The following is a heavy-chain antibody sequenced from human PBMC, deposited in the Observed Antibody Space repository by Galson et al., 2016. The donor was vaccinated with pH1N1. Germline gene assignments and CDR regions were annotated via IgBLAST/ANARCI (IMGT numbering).Heavy chain of an antibody. V-gene: IGHV3-7*01. J-gene: IGHJ5*02. CDR1: GFTFSSYW. D-gene: IGHD6-13*01. CDR2: VKQDGSEK. Sequence: SLRLSCAASGFTFSSYWMNWVRQAPGKGLEWVANVKQDGSEKYYVDSVKGRFTISRDNAKNSLYLQMNSLRAEDTAVYYCVRGVGIAASAWGQGTLVTVSS. CDR3: VRGVGIAASA.